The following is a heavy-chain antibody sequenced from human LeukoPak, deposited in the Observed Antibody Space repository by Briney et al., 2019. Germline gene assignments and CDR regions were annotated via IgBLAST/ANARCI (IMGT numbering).Heavy chain of an antibody. CDR1: GYTFTSYA. Sequence: ASVKVSCKASGYTFTSYAMNWVRQATGQGLEWMGWMNPNSGNTGYAQKFQGRVTMTRDMSTSTVYMELSSLRSEDTAVYYCARVQYSSRHDAFDIWGQGTMVTVSS. J-gene: IGHJ3*02. CDR2: MNPNSGNT. V-gene: IGHV1-8*02. D-gene: IGHD6-13*01. CDR3: ARVQYSSRHDAFDI.